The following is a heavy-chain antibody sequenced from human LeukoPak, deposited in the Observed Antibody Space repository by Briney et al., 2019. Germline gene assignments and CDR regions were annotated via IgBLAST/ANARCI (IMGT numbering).Heavy chain of an antibody. CDR1: GFTFRSYW. J-gene: IGHJ4*02. CDR2: INGDGSTT. CDR3: IRGSGGWAY. Sequence: HTGGSLRLSCEASGFTFRSYWTHWVRQAPGKGLVWVSGINGDGSTTDYADSVRGRFTISRDNAKNTLYLQLHSLRDEDTAVYYCIRGSGGWAYWGQGTLVTVSS. V-gene: IGHV3-74*01. D-gene: IGHD2-15*01.